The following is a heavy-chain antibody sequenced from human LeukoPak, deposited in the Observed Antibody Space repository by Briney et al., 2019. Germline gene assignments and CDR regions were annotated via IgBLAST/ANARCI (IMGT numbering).Heavy chain of an antibody. CDR2: IYWNDDK. V-gene: IGHV2-5*01. Sequence: SGPTLVNPTQTLTLTCTFSGFSLSTSGVGVGWIRQPPGKALEWLALIYWNDDKRYSPSLKGRLTITKDTSKNQVVLTMTNMDPVDTATYYCAHRQKRQQLKELSFDPWGQGTLVTVSS. J-gene: IGHJ5*02. CDR1: GFSLSTSGVG. D-gene: IGHD6-13*01. CDR3: AHRQKRQQLKELSFDP.